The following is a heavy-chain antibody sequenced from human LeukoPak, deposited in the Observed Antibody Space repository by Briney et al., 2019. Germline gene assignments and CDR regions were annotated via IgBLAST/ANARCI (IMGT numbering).Heavy chain of an antibody. CDR2: ISSSSSYI. J-gene: IGHJ4*02. CDR3: AGDFYGDYSFDY. V-gene: IGHV3-21*01. Sequence: PGRSLRLSCAASGFTFDDYAMHWVRQAPGKGLEWVSSISSSSSYIFYADSVKGRFTISRDNAKNSLYLQMNSLRAEDTAVYYCAGDFYGDYSFDYWGQGTLVTVSS. D-gene: IGHD4-17*01. CDR1: GFTFDDYA.